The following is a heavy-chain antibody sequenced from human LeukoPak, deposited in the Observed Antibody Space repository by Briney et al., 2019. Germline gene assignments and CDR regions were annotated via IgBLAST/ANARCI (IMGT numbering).Heavy chain of an antibody. CDR1: GFTFSSYW. CDR2: INSDGSST. Sequence: GGSLRLSCAASGFTFSSYWMHWVRQAPGKGLVWVSRINSDGSSTSYADSVKGRFTISRDNAKNTLYLQMNSLRAEDTAVYYCARIILFHGAFDIWGQGTMVTVSS. CDR3: ARIILFHGAFDI. D-gene: IGHD2-15*01. J-gene: IGHJ3*02. V-gene: IGHV3-74*01.